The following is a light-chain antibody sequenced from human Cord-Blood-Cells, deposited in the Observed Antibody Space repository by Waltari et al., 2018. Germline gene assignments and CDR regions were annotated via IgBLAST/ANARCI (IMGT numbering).Light chain of an antibody. CDR2: DVS. V-gene: IGLV2-14*01. CDR1: SSDVGGYNY. CDR3: SSYTSGSTWV. J-gene: IGLJ3*02. Sequence: QSALTQPASVSGSPGQSITISCTGTSSDVGGYNYVSWYQQRPGKAPKLMIYDVSKRPSGVSNLFSGSKSGNTASLTISGLQAEDEADYYCSSYTSGSTWVFGGGTKLTVL.